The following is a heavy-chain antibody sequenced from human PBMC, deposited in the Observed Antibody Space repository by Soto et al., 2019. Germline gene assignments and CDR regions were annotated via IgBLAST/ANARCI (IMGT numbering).Heavy chain of an antibody. D-gene: IGHD2-8*02. J-gene: IGHJ5*02. CDR3: AGEHWWHFDP. CDR2: IDGGGSAQ. V-gene: IGHV3-7*01. CDR1: GFTFYTDW. Sequence: EVQLVESGGGLVQPGGSLRLSCAASGFTFYTDWMTWVRQAPGKGLEWVATIDGGGSAQFYVESVKGRFTISRDNSRNSLYLQMNSLRAEDTAVYYCAGEHWWHFDPWGPGTLVTVSS.